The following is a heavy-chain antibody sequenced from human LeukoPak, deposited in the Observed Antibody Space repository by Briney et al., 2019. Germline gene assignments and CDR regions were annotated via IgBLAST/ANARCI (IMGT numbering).Heavy chain of an antibody. Sequence: KPSETLSLTCTVSGGSISRYYWSWIRQPPGKGLEWIGYIYYSGSTNYNPSLKSRVTISVDTSKNQFSLKLSSVTAADTAVYYCARDSSSNWYFDLWGRGTLVTVSS. J-gene: IGHJ2*01. V-gene: IGHV4-59*01. CDR2: IYYSGST. D-gene: IGHD6-6*01. CDR1: GGSISRYY. CDR3: ARDSSSNWYFDL.